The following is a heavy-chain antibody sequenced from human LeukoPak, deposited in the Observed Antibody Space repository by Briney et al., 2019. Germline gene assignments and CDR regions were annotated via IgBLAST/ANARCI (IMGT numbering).Heavy chain of an antibody. Sequence: SETLSLTCAIYVGSFGGYSWAWIRHPPREGLELIGEVSHTGSTNYNPSRKSPVTISADTSTSHFSPNLGSPTAADTAVLFRARVRAPISTGYYHSWGQGTLVTVSS. CDR3: ARVRAPISTGYYHS. CDR2: VSHTGST. CDR1: VGSFGGYS. V-gene: IGHV4-34*01. J-gene: IGHJ4*02. D-gene: IGHD3-22*01.